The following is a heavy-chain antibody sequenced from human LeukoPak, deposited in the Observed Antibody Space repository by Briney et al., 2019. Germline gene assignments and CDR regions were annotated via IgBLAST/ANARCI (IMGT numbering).Heavy chain of an antibody. D-gene: IGHD3-22*01. V-gene: IGHV3-21*01. CDR3: ARLYYDSSGYYYGAFDI. J-gene: IGHJ3*02. CDR2: ISSSSSYI. Sequence: KPGGSLRLSCAASGFTFSSYNMNWVRQAPGKGLEWVSSISSSSSYIYYADSVKGRFTISRDNAKNSLYLQMNSLRAEDTAVYYCARLYYDSSGYYYGAFDIWGQGTMVTVSS. CDR1: GFTFSSYN.